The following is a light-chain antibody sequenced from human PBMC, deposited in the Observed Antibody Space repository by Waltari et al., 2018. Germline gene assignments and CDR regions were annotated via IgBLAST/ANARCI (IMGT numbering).Light chain of an antibody. Sequence: DMVMTQSPLSLPVTPGEPASISCRSSQSLLHSNGYNYLSWYLQKPGQSPQLLIYLASYRASGVPDRFSGSGSDTDFTLKISKVEAEDVGVFFCMQTLQTPPTFGGGTKVETK. CDR1: QSLLHSNGYNY. CDR2: LAS. CDR3: MQTLQTPPT. V-gene: IGKV2-28*01. J-gene: IGKJ4*01.